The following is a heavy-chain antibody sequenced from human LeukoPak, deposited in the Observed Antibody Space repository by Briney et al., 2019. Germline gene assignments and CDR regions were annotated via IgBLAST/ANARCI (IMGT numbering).Heavy chain of an antibody. CDR2: IYYSGST. V-gene: IGHV4-31*03. CDR1: GGSISSGGYY. CDR3: ARDNGEVNP. D-gene: IGHD3-16*01. J-gene: IGHJ5*02. Sequence: PSETLSLTCTVSGGSISSGGYYWSWIRQHPGKGLEWIGYIYYSGSTYYNPPLKSRATISVDTSKNQFSLKLSSVTAADTAVYYCARDNGEVNPWGQGTLVTVSS.